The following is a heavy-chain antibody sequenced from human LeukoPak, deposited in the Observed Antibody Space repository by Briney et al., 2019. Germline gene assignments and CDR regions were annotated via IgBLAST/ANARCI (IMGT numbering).Heavy chain of an antibody. CDR1: GFTFSSYS. D-gene: IGHD4-17*01. Sequence: PGGSLRLSCAASGFTFSSYSMNWVRQAPGKGLEWVSSISSSSSYIYYADSVKGRFTISRDNAKNSLYLQMNSLRAEDTAVYYCARDYPVAQTTVIPDYWGQGTLVTVSS. J-gene: IGHJ4*02. CDR3: ARDYPVAQTTVIPDY. V-gene: IGHV3-21*01. CDR2: ISSSSSYI.